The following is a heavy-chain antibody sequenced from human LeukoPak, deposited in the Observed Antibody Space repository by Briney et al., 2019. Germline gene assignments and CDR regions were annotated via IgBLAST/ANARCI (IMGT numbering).Heavy chain of an antibody. CDR2: IKQDGSEK. D-gene: IGHD3-22*01. Sequence: AGGSLRLSCAASGFTFSSYWMSWVRQAPGKGLEWVANIKQDGSEKYYVDSVKGQFTISRDNAKNSLYLQMNSLRAEDTAVYYCARDYYDSSGYYPPPNDAFDIWGQGTMVTVSS. V-gene: IGHV3-7*01. CDR3: ARDYYDSSGYYPPPNDAFDI. J-gene: IGHJ3*02. CDR1: GFTFSSYW.